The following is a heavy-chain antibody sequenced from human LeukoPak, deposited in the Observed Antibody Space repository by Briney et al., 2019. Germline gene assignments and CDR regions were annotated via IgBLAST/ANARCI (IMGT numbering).Heavy chain of an antibody. D-gene: IGHD3-10*01. J-gene: IGHJ3*02. V-gene: IGHV1-69*13. Sequence: ASVKVSCKASGGSFSNYGVTWVRQAPGQGLEWMGRIIPLFGTANSAQKFQGRVTITADESTSTAYMELSSLRSEDTAVYYCARDQVVRGVDDAFDIWGQGTMVTVSS. CDR3: ARDQVVRGVDDAFDI. CDR1: GGSFSNYG. CDR2: IIPLFGTA.